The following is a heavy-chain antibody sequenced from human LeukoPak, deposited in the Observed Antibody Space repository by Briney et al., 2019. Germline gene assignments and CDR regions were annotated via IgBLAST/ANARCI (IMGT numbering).Heavy chain of an antibody. Sequence: GGSLRLSCAASGFTFSNYAMHWVRQAPGKGREWVAVISYNGNNKYYADSVKGRFTISRDNSKNTLYLQMNSLRAEDTAVYFCARDKLWFGELFKGDWFDPWGQGTLVTVSS. CDR1: GFTFSNYA. CDR2: ISYNGNNK. D-gene: IGHD3-10*01. CDR3: ARDKLWFGELFKGDWFDP. V-gene: IGHV3-30-3*01. J-gene: IGHJ5*02.